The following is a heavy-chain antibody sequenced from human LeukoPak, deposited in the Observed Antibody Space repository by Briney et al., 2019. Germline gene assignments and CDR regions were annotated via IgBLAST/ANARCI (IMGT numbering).Heavy chain of an antibody. CDR3: ARSLYCSSTSCYKLSNFDY. Sequence: ASVKVSCKASGYTFTNYGISWVRQAPGQGLEWMGWISAYNGNTNYAQKLQGRVTTTTDTSTSTAYMELRSLRSDDTAVYYCARSLYCSSTSCYKLSNFDYWGQGTLVTVSS. J-gene: IGHJ4*02. V-gene: IGHV1-18*01. D-gene: IGHD2-2*02. CDR2: ISAYNGNT. CDR1: GYTFTNYG.